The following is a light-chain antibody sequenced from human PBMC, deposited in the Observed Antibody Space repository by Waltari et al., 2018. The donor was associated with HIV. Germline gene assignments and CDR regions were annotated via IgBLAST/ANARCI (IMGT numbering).Light chain of an antibody. J-gene: IGKJ1*01. V-gene: IGKV1-39*01. Sequence: DIQMTQSPSSLSGSVGDRVTITCRASQSISSYLNWFQQKPGKAPKLLIYAASSLQSGVPSRFSGSGSGTDFTLTISSLQPEDFATYYCQQSYSTLRTFGQGTKVEI. CDR3: QQSYSTLRT. CDR1: QSISSY. CDR2: AAS.